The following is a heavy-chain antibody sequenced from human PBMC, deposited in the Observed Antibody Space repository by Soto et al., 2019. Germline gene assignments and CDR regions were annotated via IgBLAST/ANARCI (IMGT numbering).Heavy chain of an antibody. CDR2: VSFDGSNK. CDR3: GRERRSGSAYILGLDS. D-gene: IGHD3-10*01. Sequence: QVQLVESGGGVVQPGRSLRLSCAASGFSFSSYSMHWVRQAPGKGLEWVAVVSFDGSNKYYANSVKDRFTVSRDNSKKTSNVQMKSQRREDGAVYYGGRERRSGSAYILGLDSWGRGPLVTVSS. V-gene: IGHV3-30-3*01. CDR1: GFSFSSYS. J-gene: IGHJ4*02.